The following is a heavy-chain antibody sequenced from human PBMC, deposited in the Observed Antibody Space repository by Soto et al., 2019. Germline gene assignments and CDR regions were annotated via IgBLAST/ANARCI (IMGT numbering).Heavy chain of an antibody. J-gene: IGHJ4*02. D-gene: IGHD3-10*01. CDR2: ISGGSSYT. CDR1: GFTFGDSY. Sequence: GGSLRLSCAASGFTFGDSYMSWIRQSPGKGLEWLSYISGGSSYTNYAESVKGRFTISRDNAKRSLFLQVNSLRADDTAIYYCAKTRVADSGYYFDHWGQGTMVTVSS. V-gene: IGHV3-11*03. CDR3: AKTRVADSGYYFDH.